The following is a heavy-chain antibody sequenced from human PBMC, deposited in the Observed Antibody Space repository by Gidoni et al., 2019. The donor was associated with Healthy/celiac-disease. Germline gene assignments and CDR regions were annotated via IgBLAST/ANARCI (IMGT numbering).Heavy chain of an antibody. V-gene: IGHV3-30*04. CDR3: ARDTVTTLLFRYYYGMDV. CDR2: ISYDGSNK. Sequence: QVQLVESGGGVVQPGRSLRLSCAASGFTFSSYAMHWVRQAPGKGLEWVAVISYDGSNKYYADSVKGRFTISRDNSKNTLYLQMNSLRAEDTAVYYCARDTVTTLLFRYYYGMDVWGQGTTVTVSS. J-gene: IGHJ6*02. D-gene: IGHD4-17*01. CDR1: GFTFSSYA.